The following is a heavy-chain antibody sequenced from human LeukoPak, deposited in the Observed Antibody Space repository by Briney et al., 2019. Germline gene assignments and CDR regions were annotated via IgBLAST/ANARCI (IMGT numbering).Heavy chain of an antibody. Sequence: GGSLRLSCAASGFTFSSYGMHWVRQAPGKGLEWVAVISYDGSNKYYADSVKGRFTISRDNSKNTLYLQMNSLRAEDTAVYYCAKSEERITMVRGALDVWGQGTTVTVSS. V-gene: IGHV3-30*18. D-gene: IGHD3-10*01. CDR2: ISYDGSNK. J-gene: IGHJ6*02. CDR1: GFTFSSYG. CDR3: AKSEERITMVRGALDV.